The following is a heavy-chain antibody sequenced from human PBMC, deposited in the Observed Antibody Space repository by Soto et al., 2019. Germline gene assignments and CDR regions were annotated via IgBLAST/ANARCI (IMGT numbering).Heavy chain of an antibody. D-gene: IGHD3-10*01. CDR1: GGSFSGYY. CDR2: INHSGST. J-gene: IGHJ4*02. Sequence: SETLSLTCAVYGGSFSGYYWSWIRQPPGKGLEWIGEINHSGSTNYNPSLKSRVTISVDTSKNQFSLKLSSVTAADTAVYYCARGDYYGSGSYRDLGDYWGQGTLVTVSS. V-gene: IGHV4-34*01. CDR3: ARGDYYGSGSYRDLGDY.